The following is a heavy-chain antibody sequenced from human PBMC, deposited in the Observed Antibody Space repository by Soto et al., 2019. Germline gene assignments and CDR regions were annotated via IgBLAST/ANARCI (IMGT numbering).Heavy chain of an antibody. Sequence: SETLSLTCTVSGASISSYFWTWIRQPAGKGLDWIGRISTSGTTNYNPSLKSRVTMSVDTSKNHFSLNLTSVTAADTAVYYCAKGDIVGATTYNWFDPWGQGTLVTVSS. CDR2: ISTSGTT. D-gene: IGHD1-26*01. J-gene: IGHJ5*02. CDR1: GASISSYF. CDR3: AKGDIVGATTYNWFDP. V-gene: IGHV4-4*07.